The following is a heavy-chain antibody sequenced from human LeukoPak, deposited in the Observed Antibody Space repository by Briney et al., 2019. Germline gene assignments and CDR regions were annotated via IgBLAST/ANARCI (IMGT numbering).Heavy chain of an antibody. D-gene: IGHD3-16*02. CDR1: GGSISSYY. V-gene: IGHV4-38-2*02. CDR2: IHHGGST. Sequence: PSETLSLTCTVSGGSISSYYWGWIRQPPRKGLEWIGSIHHGGSTYYNPSLKSRVIISVDTSKNQFSLKLSSVTAADTAVYYCARDYHDSWGQGTLVTVSS. CDR3: ARDYHDS. J-gene: IGHJ4*02.